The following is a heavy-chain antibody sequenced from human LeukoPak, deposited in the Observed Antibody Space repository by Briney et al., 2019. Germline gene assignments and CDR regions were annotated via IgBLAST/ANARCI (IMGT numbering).Heavy chain of an antibody. CDR1: VYTFTGYY. V-gene: IGHV1-2*06. D-gene: IGHD4-23*01. Sequence: ASVKVSCTASVYTFTGYYMHWVRQAPGQGLEWMGRINPNSGGTNYARKFQGRVTMTRDTSISTAYMELSRLRSDDTAVYYCARAQTDYGGNSGALRYWGQGTLVTVSS. CDR3: ARAQTDYGGNSGALRY. J-gene: IGHJ4*02. CDR2: INPNSGGT.